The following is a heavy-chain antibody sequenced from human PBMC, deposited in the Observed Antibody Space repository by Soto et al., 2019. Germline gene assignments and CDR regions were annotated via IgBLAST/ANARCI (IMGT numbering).Heavy chain of an antibody. Sequence: QVQLQESGPGLVRPSGILSLTCAVSGGSISSSNWWSWVRQPPGKGLEWIGEAYHTGSTNSNPSLKTLVTISVDKSKNQFSLKLSSVTAADTAVYYCASRIALISVWGQGTMVTVSS. CDR2: AYHTGST. J-gene: IGHJ3*01. D-gene: IGHD3-22*01. CDR3: ASRIALISV. V-gene: IGHV4-4*02. CDR1: GGSISSSNW.